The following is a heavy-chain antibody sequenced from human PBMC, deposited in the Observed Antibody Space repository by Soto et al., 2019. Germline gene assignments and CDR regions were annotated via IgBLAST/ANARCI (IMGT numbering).Heavy chain of an antibody. CDR2: ISYDGSNQ. CDR3: ARDSYEGYDFWSGYEDY. D-gene: IGHD3-3*01. Sequence: GGSLRLSCAASGFTFNIYGMHWVRQAPDKGLEWVALISYDGSNQYYADSVKGRFTISRDNSKNTLYLQMNSLRAEDTAVYYCARDSYEGYDFWSGYEDYWGQGTLVTVSS. V-gene: IGHV3-30*03. CDR1: GFTFNIYG. J-gene: IGHJ4*02.